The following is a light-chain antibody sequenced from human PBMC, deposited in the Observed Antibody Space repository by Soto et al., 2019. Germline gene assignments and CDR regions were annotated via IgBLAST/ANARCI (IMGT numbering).Light chain of an antibody. J-gene: IGKJ4*01. CDR2: WAS. CDR1: QSVLYSSNNKNY. Sequence: DIVMTQSPDSLAVSLGERATINCKSSQSVLYSSNNKNYLALYQQKPGQPPKLLIYWASTRESGVPDRLSGRGSVTDFPLTISSLQAEAVAVYYCQQYYSTPLTFGGGTKVEIK. V-gene: IGKV4-1*01. CDR3: QQYYSTPLT.